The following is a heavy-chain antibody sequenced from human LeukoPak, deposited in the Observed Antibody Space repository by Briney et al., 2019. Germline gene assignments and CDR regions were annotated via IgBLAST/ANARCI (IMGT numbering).Heavy chain of an antibody. Sequence: SETLSLTCTVSGGSISSYYWSWIRQPPGKGLEWIGYIYYSGSTNYNPSLKSRVTISVDTSKNQFSLKLGSVTAADTAVYYCARSTRITMIVVADHDAFDIWGQGTMVTVSS. J-gene: IGHJ3*02. CDR3: ARSTRITMIVVADHDAFDI. CDR2: IYYSGST. V-gene: IGHV4-59*01. CDR1: GGSISSYY. D-gene: IGHD3-22*01.